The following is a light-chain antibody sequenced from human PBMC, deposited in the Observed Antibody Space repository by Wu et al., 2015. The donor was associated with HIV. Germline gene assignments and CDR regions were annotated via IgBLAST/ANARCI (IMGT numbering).Light chain of an antibody. Sequence: EIVMTQSPATLSVSPGERVTLSCRASQSVRDDLAWYQQKPGQAPRLLIYGISTRAAGIPARFSDSRSGTEFTLTISSLQSEDFAVYYCQQYNNWQLTFGGGTKVEDQT. J-gene: IGKJ4*01. V-gene: IGKV3-15*01. CDR1: QSVRDD. CDR3: QQYNNWQLT. CDR2: GIS.